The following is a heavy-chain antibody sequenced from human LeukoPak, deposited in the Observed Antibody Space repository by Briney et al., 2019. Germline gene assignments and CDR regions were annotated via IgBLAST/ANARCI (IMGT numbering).Heavy chain of an antibody. CDR1: GFTFSSYA. V-gene: IGHV3-23*01. CDR3: AKEHLHYDSSGYIRSGVTPFDY. J-gene: IGHJ4*02. D-gene: IGHD3-22*01. Sequence: PGGSLRLSCAASGFTFSSYAMSWVRQAPGKGLEWVSAISGSGGSTYYADSVKGRFTISRDNSKNTLYLQMNSLRAEDTAVYYCAKEHLHYDSSGYIRSGVTPFDYWGQGTLVTVSS. CDR2: ISGSGGST.